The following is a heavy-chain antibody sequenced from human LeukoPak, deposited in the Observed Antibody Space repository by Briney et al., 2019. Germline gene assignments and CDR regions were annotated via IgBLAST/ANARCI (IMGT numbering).Heavy chain of an antibody. V-gene: IGHV3-7*04. J-gene: IGHJ4*02. D-gene: IGHD3-16*01. Sequence: GGSLRLSCAASGFTFSGYWMNWVRQAPGKGLEWVANIKEDGSEKYYVDSVKGRLTISRDNAKNSLYLQMNSLRGEDTAVYYCARLRGGSYFDYWGQGTLVTVSS. CDR3: ARLRGGSYFDY. CDR2: IKEDGSEK. CDR1: GFTFSGYW.